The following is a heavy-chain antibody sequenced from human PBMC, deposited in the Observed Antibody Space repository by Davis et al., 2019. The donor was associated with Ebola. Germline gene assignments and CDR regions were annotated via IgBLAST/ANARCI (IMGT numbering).Heavy chain of an antibody. Sequence: GGSLRLSCADSVITFLSYAMTWVRPAPGKGLEWVSAISGSGRNTYYADSVKGRFTISRDNSKKTMYLQMNSLRGEDTAVYYCARSGLSFGVVKYHYGMDAWGKGTTVTVSS. CDR3: ARSGLSFGVVKYHYGMDA. CDR1: VITFLSYA. D-gene: IGHD3-3*01. CDR2: ISGSGRNT. V-gene: IGHV3-23*01. J-gene: IGHJ6*04.